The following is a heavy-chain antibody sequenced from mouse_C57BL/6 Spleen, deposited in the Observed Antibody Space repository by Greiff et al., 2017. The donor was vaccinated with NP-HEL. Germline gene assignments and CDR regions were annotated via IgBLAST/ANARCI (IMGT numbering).Heavy chain of an antibody. V-gene: IGHV8-12*01. CDR3: ARSSRGSRWYFDV. D-gene: IGHD1-1*01. Sequence: VKLMESGPGILQSSQTLSLTCSFSGFSLSTSGMGVSWIRQPSGKGLEWLAHIYWDDDKRYTPFLKSRPTISKDTSRNQVFLKVTSVDTADTATDDCARSSRGSRWYFDVWGTGTTVTVSS. CDR2: IYWDDDK. CDR1: GFSLSTSGMG. J-gene: IGHJ1*03.